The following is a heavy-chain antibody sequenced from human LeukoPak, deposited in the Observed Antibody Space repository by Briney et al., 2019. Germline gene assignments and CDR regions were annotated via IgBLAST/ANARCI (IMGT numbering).Heavy chain of an antibody. CDR1: GFTFSSYA. D-gene: IGHD3-22*01. CDR3: AKDPSNPPPKDSSGYLFDY. J-gene: IGHJ4*02. CDR2: ISGSGGST. Sequence: GSLRLSCAASGFTFSSYAMSWVRQAPGKGLEWVSAISGSGGSTYYADSVKGRFTISRDNSKNTLYLQMNSLRAEDTAVYYCAKDPSNPPPKDSSGYLFDYWGQGTLVTVSS. V-gene: IGHV3-23*01.